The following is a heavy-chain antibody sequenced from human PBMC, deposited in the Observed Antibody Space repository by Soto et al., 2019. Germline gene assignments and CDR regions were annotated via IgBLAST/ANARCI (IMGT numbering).Heavy chain of an antibody. CDR3: TSLYYGH. V-gene: IGHV3-15*01. D-gene: IGHD3-16*02. CDR1: EFTFTYAW. J-gene: IGHJ4*02. CDR2: IKSKTDGGTT. Sequence: GGSLRLSCAASEFTFTYAWMSWVRQAPGKGLEWVGRIKSKTDGGTTDYAAPVKGRFTISRDESQNTLYLQMNSLKTEDTAVYYCTSLYYGHWGQGTLGTVSS.